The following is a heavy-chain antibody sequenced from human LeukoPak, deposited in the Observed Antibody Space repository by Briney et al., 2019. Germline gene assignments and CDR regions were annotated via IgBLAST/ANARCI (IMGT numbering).Heavy chain of an antibody. Sequence: SETLSLTCTVSGGSISSSFYYWGWLRQPPGKGLEWIGSTYYSGTTYYKPSLKSRVSVSVDTSKNQLSLNLTSVTAADTALYYCARHGYYYYTSGYFGYWGQGILVTISS. CDR1: GGSISSSFYY. V-gene: IGHV4-39*01. D-gene: IGHD3-22*01. CDR2: TYYSGTT. J-gene: IGHJ4*02. CDR3: ARHGYYYYTSGYFGY.